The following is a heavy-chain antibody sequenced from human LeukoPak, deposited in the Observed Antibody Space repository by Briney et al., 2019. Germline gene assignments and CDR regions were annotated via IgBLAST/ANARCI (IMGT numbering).Heavy chain of an antibody. J-gene: IGHJ4*02. CDR2: IYYSGST. CDR1: GDYISSYY. V-gene: IGHV4-59*08. D-gene: IGHD3-22*01. Sequence: SETLSLTCSVSGDYISSYYWGWIRQPPGKGQEWIGYIYYSGSTNYNPSLKSRVSISVDTSENQISLKLSSVTAADTATYYCARYDSWYYFDNWGQGTLVTVSS. CDR3: ARYDSWYYFDN.